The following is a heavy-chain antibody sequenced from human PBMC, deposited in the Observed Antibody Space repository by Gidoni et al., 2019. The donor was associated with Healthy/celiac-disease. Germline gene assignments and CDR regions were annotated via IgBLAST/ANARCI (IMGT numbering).Heavy chain of an antibody. J-gene: IGHJ6*02. CDR2: IWYDGSNK. Sequence: QVQLVESGVGVVQPGRSLRLSCAASRFTFSSYGMPWVRQAPGKVLEWVAVIWYDGSNKYYADAVKGRFTISRDNSKNTLYLRMNSLRAEDTAVYDCARGHYYDSSDWISWDGMDVWGQGTTVTVSS. V-gene: IGHV3-33*01. CDR1: RFTFSSYG. D-gene: IGHD3-22*01. CDR3: ARGHYYDSSDWISWDGMDV.